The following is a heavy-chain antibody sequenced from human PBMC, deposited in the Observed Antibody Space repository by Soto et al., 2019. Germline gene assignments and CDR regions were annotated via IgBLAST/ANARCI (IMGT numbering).Heavy chain of an antibody. Sequence: QVQLVQSGAAVKKPGSSVKVSCKASGGTFSSYTISWVRQAPGQGLEWMGRIIPILGIANYAQKFQGRVTITADKSTSTAYMELSSLRSEDTAVYYCARCSLERYGMDVWGQGTTVTVSS. CDR1: GGTFSSYT. CDR2: IIPILGIA. CDR3: ARCSLERYGMDV. J-gene: IGHJ6*02. V-gene: IGHV1-69*02.